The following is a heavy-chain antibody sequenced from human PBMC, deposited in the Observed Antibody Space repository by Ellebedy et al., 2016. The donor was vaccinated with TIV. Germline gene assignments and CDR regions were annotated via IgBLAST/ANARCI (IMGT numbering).Heavy chain of an antibody. J-gene: IGHJ4*02. CDR2: IYHSGST. Sequence: SETLSLTCTVSGYSISSGYYWGWIRQPPGKGLEWIGSIYHSGSTYYNPSLKSRVTISVDTSKNQFSLKLSSVTAADTAVYYCARMVRGVSGFDYWGQGTLVTVSS. D-gene: IGHD3-10*01. CDR3: ARMVRGVSGFDY. CDR1: GYSISSGYY. V-gene: IGHV4-38-2*02.